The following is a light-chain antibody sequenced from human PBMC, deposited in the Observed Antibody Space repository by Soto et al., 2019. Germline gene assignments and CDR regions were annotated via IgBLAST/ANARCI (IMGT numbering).Light chain of an antibody. CDR3: SSYTSTTTRV. J-gene: IGLJ1*01. CDR1: SSDVGGYNY. Sequence: QSVLTQPASVSGSPGQSITISCTGTSSDVGGYNYVSWYQQHPGKGPKLMIYEVSNRPSGVSNRFSGSKSGNTATLTISGLQAEDEDDYYCSSYTSTTTRVFGTGTKVTV. CDR2: EVS. V-gene: IGLV2-14*03.